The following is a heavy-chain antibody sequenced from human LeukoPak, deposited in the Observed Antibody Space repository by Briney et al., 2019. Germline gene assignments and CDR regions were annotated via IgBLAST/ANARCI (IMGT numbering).Heavy chain of an antibody. CDR1: GGSISSYY. CDR2: IYYSGST. V-gene: IGHV4-59*01. J-gene: IGHJ3*02. D-gene: IGHD3-16*02. Sequence: SETLSLTCTVSGGSISSYYWSWIRQPPGKGLEWIGYIYYSGSTNYNPSLKSRVTISVDTSKIQFSLKLSSVTAADTAVYYCARGDDPRALNAFDIWGQGTMVIVSS. CDR3: ARGDDPRALNAFDI.